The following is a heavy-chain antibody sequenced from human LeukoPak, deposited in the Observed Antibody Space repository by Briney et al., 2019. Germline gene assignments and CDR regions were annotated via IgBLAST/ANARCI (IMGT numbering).Heavy chain of an antibody. CDR2: IYHSGST. V-gene: IGHV4-30-2*01. Sequence: SQTLSLTCAVSGGSISSGGYSWSWIRQPPGKGLEWIGYIYHSGSTYYNPSLKSRVTISVDRSKNQFSLKLSSVTAADTAVYYCARARGYSYGYPFDYWGQGTLVTVSS. CDR3: ARARGYSYGYPFDY. J-gene: IGHJ4*02. CDR1: GGSISSGGYS. D-gene: IGHD5-18*01.